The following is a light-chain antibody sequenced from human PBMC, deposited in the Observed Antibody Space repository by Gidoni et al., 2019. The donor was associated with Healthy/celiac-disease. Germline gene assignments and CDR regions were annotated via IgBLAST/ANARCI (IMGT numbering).Light chain of an antibody. CDR3: QVWDSSSDHPWV. CDR2: DDS. J-gene: IGLJ3*02. Sequence: SYVLTQPPSVSLAPGQTARITCGGHNIGSKSVLWYQQKPGLAPVLVVFDDSYRPSGIPERFSGSNSGNTATLTISRVEAGDEADYYCQVWDSSSDHPWVFGGGTKLTVL. CDR1: NIGSKS. V-gene: IGLV3-21*02.